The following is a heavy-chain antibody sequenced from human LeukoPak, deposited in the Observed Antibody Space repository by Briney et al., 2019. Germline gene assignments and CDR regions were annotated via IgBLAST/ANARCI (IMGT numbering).Heavy chain of an antibody. CDR2: INPSGGST. CDR3: AREDTAMVMGFDY. D-gene: IGHD5-18*01. Sequence: ASVKVSCKVSGYTLTELSMHWVRQAPGQGLEWMGIINPSGGSTSYAQKFQGRVTMTRDTSTSTVYMELSSLRSEDTAVYYCAREDTAMVMGFDYWGQGTLVTVSS. V-gene: IGHV1-46*01. CDR1: GYTLTELS. J-gene: IGHJ4*02.